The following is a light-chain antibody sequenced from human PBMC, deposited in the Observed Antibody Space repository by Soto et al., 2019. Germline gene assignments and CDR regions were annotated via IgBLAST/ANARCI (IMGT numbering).Light chain of an antibody. CDR2: GAS. J-gene: IGKJ2*01. CDR1: QSITSE. CDR3: QQGHDWPLT. Sequence: EIVMTQSPATLSVSPGERATLSCRASQSITSELAWYQQKPGQPPRVLVYGASTRATGVPARFTGSGSGSEFPLTINGLQSEDFAVYYCQQGHDWPLTFGQGTRLEI. V-gene: IGKV3-15*01.